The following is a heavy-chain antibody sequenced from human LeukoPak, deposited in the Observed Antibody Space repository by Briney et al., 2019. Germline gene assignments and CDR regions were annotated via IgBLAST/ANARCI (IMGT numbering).Heavy chain of an antibody. Sequence: PGGSLRLSCAPSGFTFSSYWMHWVRQAPGKGLMWVSRINSDGSSTSYADSVKGRFTISRDNAKNTLYLQMNSLRAEDTAVYYCARLVDDYLDAFDIWGQGTMVTVSS. CDR3: ARLVDDYLDAFDI. CDR1: GFTFSSYW. J-gene: IGHJ3*02. CDR2: INSDGSST. V-gene: IGHV3-74*01. D-gene: IGHD5-24*01.